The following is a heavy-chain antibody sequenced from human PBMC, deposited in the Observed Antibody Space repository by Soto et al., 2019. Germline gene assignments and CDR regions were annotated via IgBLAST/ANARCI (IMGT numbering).Heavy chain of an antibody. D-gene: IGHD3-10*01. CDR2: IFPGDSDT. CDR3: ARGNYGSGSYYKGWFDP. V-gene: IGHV5-51*01. Sequence: GESLKISCKGSGYSFTSYWIAWVRQMPGKGLEWMGIIFPGDSDTRYSPSFQGQVTISDDKSISTAYLQWSSLKASDTAMYYCARGNYGSGSYYKGWFDPWGQGTLVTVSS. CDR1: GYSFTSYW. J-gene: IGHJ5*02.